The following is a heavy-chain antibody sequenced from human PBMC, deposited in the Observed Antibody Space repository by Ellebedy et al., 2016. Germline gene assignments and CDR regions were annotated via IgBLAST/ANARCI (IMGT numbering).Heavy chain of an antibody. CDR1: GGSISSGGYY. CDR2: IYYSGSA. Sequence: SETLSLTCTVSGGSISSGGYYWSWIRQHPGKGLEWIGYIYYSGSAYYNPSLKSRVTISVDTSKNQFSLKLSSVTAADTAVYYCARGARYGDYYFDYWGQGTLVTVSS. J-gene: IGHJ4*02. V-gene: IGHV4-31*03. CDR3: ARGARYGDYYFDY. D-gene: IGHD4-17*01.